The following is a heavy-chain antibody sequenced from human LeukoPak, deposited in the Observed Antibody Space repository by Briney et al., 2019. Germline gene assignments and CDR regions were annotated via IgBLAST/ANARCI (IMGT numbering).Heavy chain of an antibody. CDR1: GYTFTTYW. CDR3: GSYIAGAGKYGGFDL. CDR2: IYPGDSNT. Sequence: GESLKISCKGSGYTFTTYWIGWVRQVPGKGLEWMAIIYPGDSNTRYSTSFQGQVTISADKSISTAYLQWNSLKASDSAMYYCGSYIAGAGKYGGFDLWGQGTMVTVSS. D-gene: IGHD6-19*01. J-gene: IGHJ3*01. V-gene: IGHV5-51*01.